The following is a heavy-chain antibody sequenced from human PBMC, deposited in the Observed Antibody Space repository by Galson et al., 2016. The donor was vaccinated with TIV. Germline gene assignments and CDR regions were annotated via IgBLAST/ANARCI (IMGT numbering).Heavy chain of an antibody. V-gene: IGHV7-4-1*02. CDR1: GYDFTSCA. CDR2: INTRIGHP. Sequence: SVKVSCKASGYDFTSCAMNWVRQAPGQGLEWLGWINTRIGHPTYPEGFTGRFVFSLDTSVSTAYLQTSSLTADDTAVYYCARSGDYNYYYSYRDVWAKGTTVTVSS. D-gene: IGHD4-17*01. CDR3: ARSGDYNYYYSYRDV. J-gene: IGHJ6*03.